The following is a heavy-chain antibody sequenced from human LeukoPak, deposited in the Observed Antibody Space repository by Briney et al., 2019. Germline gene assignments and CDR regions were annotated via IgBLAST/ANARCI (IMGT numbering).Heavy chain of an antibody. D-gene: IGHD3-3*01. V-gene: IGHV1-2*02. CDR3: ARVRLRFLEWLSNGEGFDY. J-gene: IGHJ4*02. Sequence: ASVKVSCKASGYTFTGYYMHWVRQAPGQGLEWMGWINPNSGGTNYAQKFQGRVTMTRDTSISTAYMELSRLRSDDTAVYYCARVRLRFLEWLSNGEGFDYWGQGTLVTVSS. CDR2: INPNSGGT. CDR1: GYTFTGYY.